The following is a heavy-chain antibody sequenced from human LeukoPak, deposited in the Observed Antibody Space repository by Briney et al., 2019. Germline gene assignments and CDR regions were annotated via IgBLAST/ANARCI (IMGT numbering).Heavy chain of an antibody. D-gene: IGHD1-1*01. CDR1: GGSISSSNW. J-gene: IGHJ6*03. Sequence: SETLSLTCAVSGGSISSSNWWSWVRQPPGKGLEWIGEIYHSGSTNYNPSLKSRVTISVDTSNNQFSLKLSSVTAADTAVYYCARVSWFPGTSYYYMDVWGKGTTVTVSS. V-gene: IGHV4-4*02. CDR3: ARVSWFPGTSYYYMDV. CDR2: IYHSGST.